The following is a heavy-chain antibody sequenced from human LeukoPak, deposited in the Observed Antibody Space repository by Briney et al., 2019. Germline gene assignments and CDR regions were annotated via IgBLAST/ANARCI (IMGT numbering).Heavy chain of an antibody. Sequence: GGSLRLSCAASGFTLSSYAMSWVRQAPGKGLEWVSAISGSGGSTYYADSVKGRFTISRDNSKNTLYLQMNSLRAEDTDVYYCAKVPLAARPDYYYYYMDVWGKGTTVTVSS. CDR1: GFTLSSYA. CDR2: ISGSGGST. D-gene: IGHD6-6*01. J-gene: IGHJ6*03. V-gene: IGHV3-23*01. CDR3: AKVPLAARPDYYYYYMDV.